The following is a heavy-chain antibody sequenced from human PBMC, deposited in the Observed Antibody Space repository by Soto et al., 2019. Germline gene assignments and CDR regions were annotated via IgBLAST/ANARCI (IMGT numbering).Heavy chain of an antibody. D-gene: IGHD3-3*01. CDR1: GGSISSFY. CDR3: ARISGNDFWNNFDN. Sequence: SETLSLTCTVSGGSISSFYWTWIRQPPGKGLEWIGYISYSGSTNYNPSLKSRVTISLDTSKTHFSLKLSSVTAADTAVYYCARISGNDFWNNFDNWGQGTLVTVSS. J-gene: IGHJ4*02. V-gene: IGHV4-59*01. CDR2: ISYSGST.